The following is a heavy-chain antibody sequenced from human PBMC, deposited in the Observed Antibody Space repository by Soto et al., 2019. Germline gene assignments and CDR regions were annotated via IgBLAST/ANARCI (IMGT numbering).Heavy chain of an antibody. CDR2: IYYSGST. V-gene: IGHV4-39*01. CDR1: GDSISSRSYY. D-gene: IGHD2-21*02. J-gene: IGHJ4*02. Sequence: SETLSLTCTVTGDSISSRSYYWGWIRQPPGKGLEWIGSIYYSGSTYNNPSLGSRVSMSIDTSKDQFSLKLKSVTAADTALYFCATQRTSVVTQAYFDVWGQGSRGTVSA. CDR3: ATQRTSVVTQAYFDV.